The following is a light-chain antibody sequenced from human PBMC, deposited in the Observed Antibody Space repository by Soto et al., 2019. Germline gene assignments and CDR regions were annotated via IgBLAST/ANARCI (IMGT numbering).Light chain of an antibody. CDR3: ATWDDSLSGWL. J-gene: IGLJ3*02. Sequence: QSVLTQPPSASGTPGQRVTISCSGSTSNIGSNYVYWYQQLPGTAPRLLINRSSQRPSGVPDRFSGSKSGTSASLAISGLRSEDEADYYCATWDDSLSGWLFGGGTKVTVL. V-gene: IGLV1-47*01. CDR2: RSS. CDR1: TSNIGSNY.